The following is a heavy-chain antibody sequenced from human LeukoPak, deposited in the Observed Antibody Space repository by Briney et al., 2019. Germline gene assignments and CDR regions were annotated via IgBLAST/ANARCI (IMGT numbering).Heavy chain of an antibody. Sequence: GGSLRLSCAASGFTFSNHGIHWVRQAPGKGLEWVAVISYDGKKTYYADSVKGRFTISRDNSENTLYLQMNSLRLEDTAVYHCAKGYTNSADYFDYWGQGTLVIVSS. CDR2: ISYDGKKT. CDR1: GFTFSNHG. V-gene: IGHV3-30*18. J-gene: IGHJ4*02. D-gene: IGHD5-18*01. CDR3: AKGYTNSADYFDY.